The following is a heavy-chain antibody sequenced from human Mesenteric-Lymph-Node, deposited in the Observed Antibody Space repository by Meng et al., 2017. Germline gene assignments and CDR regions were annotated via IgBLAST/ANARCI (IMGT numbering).Heavy chain of an antibody. Sequence: GGSLRLSCAASGFTLSSYSMNWVRQAPGKGLEWVSYISSSGSTIYYADSVKGRFTISRDNAKNSLYLQMNSLRAEDTAVYYCARDQPALYYYGSGIYYYGMDVWGQGTTVTVSS. V-gene: IGHV3-48*04. CDR2: ISSSGSTI. CDR1: GFTLSSYS. D-gene: IGHD3-10*01. J-gene: IGHJ6*02. CDR3: ARDQPALYYYGSGIYYYGMDV.